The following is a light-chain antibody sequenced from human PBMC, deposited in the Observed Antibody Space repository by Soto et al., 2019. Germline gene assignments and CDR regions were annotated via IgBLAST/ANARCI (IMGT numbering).Light chain of an antibody. CDR3: SSYTSSSTYVV. Sequence: QSALTQPASVSGSPGQSITISCTGTSSDVGGYNYVSWYQQHPGKAPKLMIYEVSNRPSGVSNRFSGSKSGNTASLTISGVQAADEADYYCSSYTSSSTYVVFGGGTKLTVL. V-gene: IGLV2-14*01. CDR1: SSDVGGYNY. CDR2: EVS. J-gene: IGLJ2*01.